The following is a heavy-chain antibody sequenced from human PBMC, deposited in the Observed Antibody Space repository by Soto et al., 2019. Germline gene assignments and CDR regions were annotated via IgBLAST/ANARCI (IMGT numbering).Heavy chain of an antibody. CDR3: ARHVATDDDFDI. CDR1: GGTFSSYA. V-gene: IGHV1-69*06. J-gene: IGHJ3*02. CDR2: IIPIFGAA. D-gene: IGHD5-12*01. Sequence: QVQLVQSGAEVKKPGSSVKVSCKASGGTFSSYAISWVRQAPGQGLVWMGGIIPIFGAANYAQKFQGRVTITADKSTSTAYVELSSLRYEDTAVYCCARHVATDDDFDIWGQGTMVTVSS.